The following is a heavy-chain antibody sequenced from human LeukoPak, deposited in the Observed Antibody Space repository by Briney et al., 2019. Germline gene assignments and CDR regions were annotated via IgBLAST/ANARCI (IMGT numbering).Heavy chain of an antibody. Sequence: GGSLRLSCAASGFMFRSFEMYWVRQAPGKGLEWVAYISSGGTTMYYADSVKGRFTISRDDAKNSLFLQMNSLRAKDTAVYYCALLAVASDFDYWGQGTLVTVSS. D-gene: IGHD6-19*01. J-gene: IGHJ4*02. CDR3: ALLAVASDFDY. CDR2: ISSGGTTM. CDR1: GFMFRSFE. V-gene: IGHV3-48*03.